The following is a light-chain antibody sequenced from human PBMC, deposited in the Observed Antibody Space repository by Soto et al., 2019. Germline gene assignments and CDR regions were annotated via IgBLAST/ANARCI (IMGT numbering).Light chain of an antibody. CDR3: QQYGSSSYT. Sequence: DIVLTQSPGTLSLSPGESVTLSCRASHSVSSSHLAWYQQKPGQAPRLFIYGASRRASGIPDRFSGSGSGTDFTLTISRLQPEDFAVYYCQQYGSSSYTFGQGTQLEIK. V-gene: IGKV3-20*01. J-gene: IGKJ2*01. CDR1: HSVSSSH. CDR2: GAS.